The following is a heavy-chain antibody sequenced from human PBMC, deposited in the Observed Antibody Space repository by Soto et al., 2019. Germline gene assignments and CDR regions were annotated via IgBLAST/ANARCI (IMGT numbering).Heavy chain of an antibody. CDR2: IIPIFCRA. Sequence: QVQLVQSGAEVKKPGSSVKVSCKASGGIFSTYAFNWVRQAPGQGREWMGGIIPIFCRANYAQKLQGRVTITADGSPSTAYMECSSLRSEDTAVYYCARSTIFGGGSEYWGQGTLVTVSS. D-gene: IGHD3-3*01. CDR1: GGIFSTYA. V-gene: IGHV1-69*01. J-gene: IGHJ4*02. CDR3: ARSTIFGGGSEY.